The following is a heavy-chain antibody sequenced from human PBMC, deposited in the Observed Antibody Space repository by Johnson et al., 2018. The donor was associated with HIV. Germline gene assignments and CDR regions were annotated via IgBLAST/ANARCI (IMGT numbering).Heavy chain of an antibody. CDR1: GFTFSNYA. D-gene: IGHD6-13*01. V-gene: IGHV3-23*04. CDR3: ARDGTSRGGAFDI. J-gene: IGHJ3*02. CDR2: ISGSGGST. Sequence: VQLVESGGGVVQPGKSLRLSCAASGFTFSNYAMNWVRQAPGKGLEWVSAISGSGGSTYSVDSVKGRFTISRDNSKNTLYLQMYSLRAEDTAVYYCARDGTSRGGAFDIWGQGTMVTVSS.